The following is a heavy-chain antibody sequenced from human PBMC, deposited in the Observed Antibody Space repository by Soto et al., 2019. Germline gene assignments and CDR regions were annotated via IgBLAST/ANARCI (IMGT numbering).Heavy chain of an antibody. V-gene: IGHV1-18*01. Sequence: QVQLVQSGAEVKKPGASVKVSCKASGYTFTSYGISWVRQAPGQGLEWMGWISAYNGNTNYVQKLQGRVTMTTDTSTNTAYMELRSLRSDDTAVYYCARSPPLVVPAAIAYYGMDVCGQGTTVTVSS. CDR2: ISAYNGNT. D-gene: IGHD2-2*02. J-gene: IGHJ6*02. CDR1: GYTFTSYG. CDR3: ARSPPLVVPAAIAYYGMDV.